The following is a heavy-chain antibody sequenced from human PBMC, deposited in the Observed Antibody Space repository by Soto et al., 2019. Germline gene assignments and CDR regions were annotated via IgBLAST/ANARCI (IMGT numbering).Heavy chain of an antibody. J-gene: IGHJ3*02. CDR3: ATDSSGWEAFGI. CDR1: GFTFSSYA. Sequence: QSGGSLRLSCAASGFTFSSYAMSWVRQAPGKGLEWVSAISGSGGSTYYADSVKGRFTISRDNSKNTLYLQMNSLRAEDTAVYYCATDSSGWEAFGIWGQGTMVTVSS. D-gene: IGHD6-19*01. CDR2: ISGSGGST. V-gene: IGHV3-23*01.